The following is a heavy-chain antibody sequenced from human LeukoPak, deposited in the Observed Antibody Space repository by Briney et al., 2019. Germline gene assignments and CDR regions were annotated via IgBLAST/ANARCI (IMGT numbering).Heavy chain of an antibody. J-gene: IGHJ4*02. V-gene: IGHV1-2*02. CDR1: GYTFTGYY. CDR2: INPNSGGT. D-gene: IGHD3-9*01. Sequence: GASVKVSCKASGYTFTGYYMHWVRQAPGQGLEWIGWINPNSGGTNYAQKFQGRVTMTRDTSISTAYMELSRLRSDDTAVYYCARVSVSYYDILTGYYMDFDYWGQGTLVTVSS. CDR3: ARVSVSYYDILTGYYMDFDY.